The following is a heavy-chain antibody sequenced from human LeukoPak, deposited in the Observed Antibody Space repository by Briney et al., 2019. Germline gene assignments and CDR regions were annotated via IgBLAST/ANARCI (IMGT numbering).Heavy chain of an antibody. CDR1: GFTLSDYY. Sequence: GGSLRLSCAASGFTLSDYYMGWIRQAPGKGLEWVSYSSSSGSTIYYADSVKGRFATSRDNAKNSLYLQMNSLRAEDTAVYYCARRRDFIDYWGQGTLVGVSS. V-gene: IGHV3-11*01. CDR3: ARRRDFIDY. J-gene: IGHJ4*02. CDR2: SSSSGSTI. D-gene: IGHD3/OR15-3a*01.